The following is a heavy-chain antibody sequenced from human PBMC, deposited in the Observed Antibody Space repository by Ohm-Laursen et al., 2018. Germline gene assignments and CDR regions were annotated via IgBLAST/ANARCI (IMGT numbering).Heavy chain of an antibody. D-gene: IGHD2-2*01. J-gene: IGHJ4*02. V-gene: IGHV4-34*01. CDR2: INHSGST. Sequence: SDTLSLTCAVSGASISSYYWSWIRQPPGKGLEWIGEINHSGSTIYNPSLKSRVTISVDTSKTQFSLKLSYVTAADTAVYYCARVYVRSRSSTSYYFDYWGQGTLVTVSS. CDR1: GASISSYY. CDR3: ARVYVRSRSSTSYYFDY.